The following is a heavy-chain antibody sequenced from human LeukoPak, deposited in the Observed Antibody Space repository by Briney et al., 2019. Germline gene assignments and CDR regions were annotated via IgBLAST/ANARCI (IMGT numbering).Heavy chain of an antibody. J-gene: IGHJ5*02. Sequence: ASVKVSCKASGYIFTNHYMHWVRQAPGQGLEWMGLINPSGSSTLYAEKFRGRIIMTRDVSTATDYMELSSLRSEDTAVYYCARDNSIADRGWWFDPWGQGTLVTVSS. V-gene: IGHV1-46*01. D-gene: IGHD4-23*01. CDR3: ARDNSIADRGWWFDP. CDR2: INPSGSST. CDR1: GYIFTNHY.